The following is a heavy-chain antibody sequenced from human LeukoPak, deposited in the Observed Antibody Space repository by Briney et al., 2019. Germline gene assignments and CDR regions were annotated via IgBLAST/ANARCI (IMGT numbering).Heavy chain of an antibody. J-gene: IGHJ5*02. CDR1: GGSISSYY. Sequence: PSETLSLTCTVSGGSISSYYWSWTRQPPGKGLEWIGYIYYSGSTNYNPSLKSRVTISVDTSKNQFSLKLSSVTAADTAVYYCARAVGYCSGGSCYEWFDPWGQGTLVTVSS. D-gene: IGHD2-15*01. V-gene: IGHV4-59*01. CDR2: IYYSGST. CDR3: ARAVGYCSGGSCYEWFDP.